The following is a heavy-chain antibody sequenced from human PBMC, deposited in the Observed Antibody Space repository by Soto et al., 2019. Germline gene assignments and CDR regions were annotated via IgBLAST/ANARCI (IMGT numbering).Heavy chain of an antibody. V-gene: IGHV4-61*01. J-gene: IGHJ5*02. CDR2: IYYSGST. CDR1: GGSVSSGSYY. Sequence: SETLSLTCTVSGGSVSSGSYYWSWIRQPPGKGLEWIGYIYYSGSTNYNPSLKSRVTISVDTSKNQFSLKLSSVTAADTAVYYCARTGRSLAPTGTTPGWFDPWGQGTLVTVSS. D-gene: IGHD1-1*01. CDR3: ARTGRSLAPTGTTPGWFDP.